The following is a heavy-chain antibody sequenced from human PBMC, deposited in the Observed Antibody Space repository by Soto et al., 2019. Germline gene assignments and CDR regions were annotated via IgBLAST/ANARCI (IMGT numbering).Heavy chain of an antibody. CDR2: ISSNSGYT. D-gene: IGHD4-17*01. V-gene: IGHV3-21*06. CDR1: GFSFSDYS. CDR3: TRGSYGAYDY. Sequence: GGSLRLSCAASGFSFSDYSMNWVRQVPGKGLEWVSSISSNSGYTLYTDSVKGRFTISRDNAKSSLYLQMSSLRDEDTAVYYCTRGSYGAYDYWGQGTLVTVSS. J-gene: IGHJ4*02.